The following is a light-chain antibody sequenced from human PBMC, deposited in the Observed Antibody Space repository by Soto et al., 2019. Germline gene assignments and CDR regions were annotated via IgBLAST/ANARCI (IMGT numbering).Light chain of an antibody. CDR2: GAS. Sequence: EIGMTQSPATLSLSPGERAALSCRASQSINSELAWYQQKPGQPPRLLIYGASTRATGVPARFPGSESGSEFTLTISRLQSEDFAVYYCQQGHNWPLTLGPGTRLEI. J-gene: IGKJ2*01. CDR1: QSINSE. CDR3: QQGHNWPLT. V-gene: IGKV3-15*01.